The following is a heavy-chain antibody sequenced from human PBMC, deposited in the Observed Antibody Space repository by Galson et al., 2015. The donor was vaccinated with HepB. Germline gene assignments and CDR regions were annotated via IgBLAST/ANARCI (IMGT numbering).Heavy chain of an antibody. D-gene: IGHD6-19*01. V-gene: IGHV3-23*01. J-gene: IGHJ4*02. Sequence: SLRLSCAASGFTFSSYAMSWVRQAPGKGLEWVSVISDSGGSTYYADSVKGRFTISRDNSKNTLYLQMSSLRAEDTAVYYCAKGETSGWYPYFDYWGQGTLVTVSS. CDR2: ISDSGGST. CDR1: GFTFSSYA. CDR3: AKGETSGWYPYFDY.